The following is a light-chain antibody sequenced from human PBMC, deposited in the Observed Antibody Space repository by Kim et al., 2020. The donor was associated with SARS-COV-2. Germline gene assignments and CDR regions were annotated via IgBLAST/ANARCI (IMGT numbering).Light chain of an antibody. CDR2: DAS. Sequence: DIQMTQSPSSLSASVGDRVTITCQAGQDISTHLSWFQLKPGKAPKLLIYDASHLETGVPSRFSGSGSGTDYTFTISSLRPEDIATYYCQQYDARPYTFGQGTKLEI. CDR3: QQYDARPYT. V-gene: IGKV1-33*01. CDR1: QDISTH. J-gene: IGKJ2*01.